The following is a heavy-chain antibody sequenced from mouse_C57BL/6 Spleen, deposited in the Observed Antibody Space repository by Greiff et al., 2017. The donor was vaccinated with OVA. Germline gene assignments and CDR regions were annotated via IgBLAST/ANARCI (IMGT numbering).Heavy chain of an antibody. CDR2: IDPEDGDT. CDR3: TIIFSTVVALDY. Sequence: VQLQQSGAELVRPGASVKLSCTASGFNIKDYYMHWVKQRPEQGLEWIGRIDPEDGDTEYAPKFQGKATMTADTSSNTAYLQLSSLTSEDTAVYYCTIIFSTVVALDYWGQGTSVTVSS. D-gene: IGHD1-1*01. J-gene: IGHJ4*01. CDR1: GFNIKDYY. V-gene: IGHV14-1*01.